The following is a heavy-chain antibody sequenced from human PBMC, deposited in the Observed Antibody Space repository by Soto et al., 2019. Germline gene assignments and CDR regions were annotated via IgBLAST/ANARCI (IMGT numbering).Heavy chain of an antibody. J-gene: IGHJ4*02. Sequence: GGSLRLSCAASGFTFGTYAMYWVRQAPGKGLEYVSAISSNGGSTYYGDPVKGRFTISRDNSKNTLYLQMGSLRAEDMAVYYCAREAAEGSGWFLDYWGQGTLVTVSS. V-gene: IGHV3-64*02. CDR3: AREAAEGSGWFLDY. D-gene: IGHD6-19*01. CDR1: GFTFGTYA. CDR2: ISSNGGST.